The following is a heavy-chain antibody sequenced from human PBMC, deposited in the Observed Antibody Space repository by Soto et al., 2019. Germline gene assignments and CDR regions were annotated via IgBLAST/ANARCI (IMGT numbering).Heavy chain of an antibody. CDR3: ARAKFESTGWHQFDI. D-gene: IGHD7-27*01. CDR1: GGSFTGHF. Sequence: PSETLSPTCTVSGGSFTGHFWSWVRQPPGKGLEWIGEVSHSGNTKYYPSLRSRVTLSVDSSKNQISLALTSVTAADTAVYYCARAKFESTGWHQFDIWGQGTLVTVS. J-gene: IGHJ4*02. CDR2: VSHSGNT. V-gene: IGHV4-34*01.